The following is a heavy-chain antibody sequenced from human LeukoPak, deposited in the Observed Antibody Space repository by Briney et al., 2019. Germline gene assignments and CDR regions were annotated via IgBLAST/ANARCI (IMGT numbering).Heavy chain of an antibody. Sequence: PGRSLRLSCAASGFTFDDYAMHWVRQAPGKGLEWVSGISWNSGSIGYADSVKGRFTISRDNAKNTLYLEMNSLRADDTAVYYCARDGIGGRFYYYAMDVWGQGTTVTVSS. CDR2: ISWNSGSI. J-gene: IGHJ6*02. V-gene: IGHV3-9*01. CDR3: ARDGIGGRFYYYAMDV. D-gene: IGHD6-6*01. CDR1: GFTFDDYA.